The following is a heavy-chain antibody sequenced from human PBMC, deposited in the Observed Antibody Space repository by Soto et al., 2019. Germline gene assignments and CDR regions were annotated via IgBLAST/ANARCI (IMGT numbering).Heavy chain of an antibody. CDR3: ATRVRGGYYFDY. V-gene: IGHV1-24*01. J-gene: IGHJ4*02. CDR2: FDPEDGET. CDR1: GYTLTELS. Sequence: ASVKVSCKVSGYTLTELSMHWVRQAPGKGLEWMGGFDPEDGETIYAQKFQGRVTMTEDTSTDTDCMELSSLRAEDSAVYYCATRVRGGYYFDYWGQGTLVTVSS. D-gene: IGHD3-10*01.